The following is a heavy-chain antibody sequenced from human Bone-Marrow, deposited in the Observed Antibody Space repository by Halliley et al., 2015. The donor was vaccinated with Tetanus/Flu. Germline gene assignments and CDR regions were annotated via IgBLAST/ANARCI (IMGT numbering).Heavy chain of an antibody. J-gene: IGHJ4*02. Sequence: APGKGLKFVSSISNDGGSTYYADSVKGRFTISRDNAKNTLLLQMSSLRPEDTAVYYCLVGTSWGQGTLVTVSS. CDR2: ISNDGGST. V-gene: IGHV3-64D*06. CDR3: LVGTS. D-gene: IGHD2-2*01.